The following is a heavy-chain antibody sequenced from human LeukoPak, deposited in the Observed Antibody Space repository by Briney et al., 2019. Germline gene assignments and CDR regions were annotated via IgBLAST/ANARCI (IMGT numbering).Heavy chain of an antibody. CDR1: GGSFSGHY. Sequence: SETLSLTCAVSGGSFSGHYWSWIRQPPGEGLESIGEINDSGSTKYNPSLKSRVTISADTSKNQFSLKLSSVTAADTAVYYCAKNNWFDPWGQGTLVTVSS. CDR2: INDSGST. V-gene: IGHV4-34*01. CDR3: AKNNWFDP. J-gene: IGHJ5*02.